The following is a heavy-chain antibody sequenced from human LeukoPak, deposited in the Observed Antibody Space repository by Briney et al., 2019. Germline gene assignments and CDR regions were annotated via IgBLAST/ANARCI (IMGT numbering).Heavy chain of an antibody. CDR1: GYTFTSYY. J-gene: IGHJ4*02. Sequence: ASVKVSCKASGYTFTSYYMHWVRQAPGQGLEWMGWISAYNGDIKYAEKFQGRITMTTDTFTNTAYMELRSLRSDDTAVYYCARDHSSSCQLLDYWGQGTLVTVSS. CDR2: ISAYNGDI. D-gene: IGHD6-13*01. CDR3: ARDHSSSCQLLDY. V-gene: IGHV1-18*04.